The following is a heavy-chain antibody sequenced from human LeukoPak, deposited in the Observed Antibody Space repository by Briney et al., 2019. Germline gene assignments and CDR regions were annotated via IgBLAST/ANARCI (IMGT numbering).Heavy chain of an antibody. J-gene: IGHJ6*03. CDR3: ARDGYNLDYYYYMDA. Sequence: ASVKVSCKASGGTFSSYAISWVRQAPGQGLEWMGGIIPIFGTANYAQKFQGRVTITADESTSTAYMELSSLRSEDTAVYYCARDGYNLDYYYYMDAWGKGTTVTVSS. CDR2: IIPIFGTA. D-gene: IGHD5-24*01. CDR1: GGTFSSYA. V-gene: IGHV1-69*13.